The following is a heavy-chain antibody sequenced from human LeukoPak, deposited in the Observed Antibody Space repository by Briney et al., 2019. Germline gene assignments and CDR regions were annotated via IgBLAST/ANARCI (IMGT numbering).Heavy chain of an antibody. Sequence: SETLSLTCDVSGGSISSSNWWSWVRQPPGKGLEWIGKIYHSGSTNYNPSLKSRVTISVDTSKNQFSLKLSSVTAADTAVYYCARTAVVVPAAPSSRYYYYMDVWGKGTTVTVSS. J-gene: IGHJ6*03. CDR2: IYHSGST. D-gene: IGHD2-2*01. CDR1: GGSISSSNW. V-gene: IGHV4-4*02. CDR3: ARTAVVVPAAPSSRYYYYMDV.